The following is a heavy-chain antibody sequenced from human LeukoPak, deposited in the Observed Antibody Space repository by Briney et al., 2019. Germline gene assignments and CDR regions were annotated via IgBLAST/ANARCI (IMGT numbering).Heavy chain of an antibody. Sequence: SETLSLTCAVYGGSFSGYYWSWIRQPPGKGLEWIGEINHSGSTNYNPSLKSRVTISVDTPKNQFSPNLRSVTPAETAVYYCARGKTYYYGSGSYGPPFDYWGQGTLVTVSS. J-gene: IGHJ4*02. CDR1: GGSFSGYY. V-gene: IGHV4-34*01. CDR2: INHSGST. CDR3: ARGKTYYYGSGSYGPPFDY. D-gene: IGHD3-10*01.